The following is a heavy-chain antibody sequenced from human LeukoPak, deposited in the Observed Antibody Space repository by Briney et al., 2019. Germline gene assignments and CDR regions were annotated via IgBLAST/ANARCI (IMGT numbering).Heavy chain of an antibody. J-gene: IGHJ4*02. CDR3: TARRDYYDSGGYDY. Sequence: GGSLRLSCAASGFSFNNAWMGWVRQAPGKGLEWVGRIKSKTDGGTTDYAAPVKGRFTISTDDSKTTLYLQMNNLKSDDTAVYYCTARRDYYDSGGYDYWGQGTLVTVSS. CDR2: IKSKTDGGTT. D-gene: IGHD3-22*01. CDR1: GFSFNNAW. V-gene: IGHV3-15*05.